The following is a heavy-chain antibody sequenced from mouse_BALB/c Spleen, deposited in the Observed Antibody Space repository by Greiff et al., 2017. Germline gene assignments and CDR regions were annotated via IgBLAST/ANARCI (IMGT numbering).Heavy chain of an antibody. J-gene: IGHJ3*01. CDR3: ARGNYGYVFAY. Sequence: EVKVEESGGGLVQPGGSRKLSCAASGFTFSSFGMHWVRQAPEKGLEWVAYISSGSSTIYYADTVKGRFTISRDNPKNTLFLQMTSLRSEDTAMYYCARGNYGYVFAYWGQGTLVTVSA. D-gene: IGHD1-2*01. V-gene: IGHV5-17*02. CDR2: ISSGSSTI. CDR1: GFTFSSFG.